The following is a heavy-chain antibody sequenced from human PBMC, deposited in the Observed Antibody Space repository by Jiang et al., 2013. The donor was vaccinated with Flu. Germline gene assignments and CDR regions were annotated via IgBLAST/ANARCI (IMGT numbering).Heavy chain of an antibody. V-gene: IGHV4-61*01. J-gene: IGHJ5*02. CDR3: ASQYYYGSGSYSNWFDP. CDR1: GGSVSSGSYY. Sequence: GSGLVKPSETLSLTCTVSGGSVSSGSYYWSWIRQPPGKGLEWIGYIYYSGSTNYNPSLKSRVTISVDTSKNQFSLKLSSVTAADTAVYYCASQYYYGSGSYSNWFDPWGQGTLVTVSS. CDR2: IYYSGST. D-gene: IGHD3-10*01.